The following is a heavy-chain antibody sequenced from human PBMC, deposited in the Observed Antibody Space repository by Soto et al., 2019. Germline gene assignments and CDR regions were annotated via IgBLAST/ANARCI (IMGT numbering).Heavy chain of an antibody. Sequence: GGSLRLSCAASGFTFSSYAMHWVRQAPGKGLEWVAVISYDGRNKYYADSVKGRFTISRDNSKNTLYLEMNSLRVEDTAVYHCVRDTAYCSGGTCYSSHDMDVWGQGNTVTVSS. CDR3: VRDTAYCSGGTCYSSHDMDV. CDR1: GFTFSSYA. V-gene: IGHV3-30*04. D-gene: IGHD2-15*01. J-gene: IGHJ6*02. CDR2: ISYDGRNK.